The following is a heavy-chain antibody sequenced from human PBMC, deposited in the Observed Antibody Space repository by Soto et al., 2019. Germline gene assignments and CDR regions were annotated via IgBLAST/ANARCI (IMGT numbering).Heavy chain of an antibody. Sequence: EVQLVESGGGLVQPGGSLRLSCAASGFTFSSYWMSWVRQAPGKGLEWVANIKQDGSEKYYVDSVKGRLTISRDNAKNSRYLQMNSLRAGDTAVYYCASRDITMVRGVYYYYDMDVLGQGTTFTVSS. D-gene: IGHD3-10*01. CDR2: IKQDGSEK. CDR1: GFTFSSYW. V-gene: IGHV3-7*05. J-gene: IGHJ6*02. CDR3: ASRDITMVRGVYYYYDMDV.